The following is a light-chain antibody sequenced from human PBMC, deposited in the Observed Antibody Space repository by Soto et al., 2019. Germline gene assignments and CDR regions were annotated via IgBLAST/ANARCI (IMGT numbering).Light chain of an antibody. J-gene: IGKJ5*01. CDR3: QQYNNWPIT. CDR2: GAS. CDR1: QSVSSN. Sequence: EIVMTQSPATLSLSPGEGATLSCRASQSVSSNLAWYQQKPGQAPRLLIYGASTRATGIPARFSGTWSGTEFTLTISSLQSEDFALYYCQQYNNWPITFGQGTRLEIK. V-gene: IGKV3-15*01.